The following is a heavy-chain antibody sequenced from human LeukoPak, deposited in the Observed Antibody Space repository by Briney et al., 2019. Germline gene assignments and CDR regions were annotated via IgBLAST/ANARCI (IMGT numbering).Heavy chain of an antibody. D-gene: IGHD4-11*01. Sequence: SGPTLVKPTQTLTLTCTFSGFSLSTSGVGVGWIRQPPGKALERLALIYWDDDKRYSPSLKSRLTITKDTSKNQVVLTMTNMDPVDTATYYCAHRKPYSNYKDDTNNWFDPWGQGTLVTVSS. V-gene: IGHV2-5*02. CDR3: AHRKPYSNYKDDTNNWFDP. CDR2: IYWDDDK. J-gene: IGHJ5*02. CDR1: GFSLSTSGVG.